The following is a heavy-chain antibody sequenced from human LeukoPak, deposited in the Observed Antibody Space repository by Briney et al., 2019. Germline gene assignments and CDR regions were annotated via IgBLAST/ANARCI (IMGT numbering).Heavy chain of an antibody. V-gene: IGHV3-48*04. CDR1: GFTFSSYA. D-gene: IGHD6-6*01. CDR3: ARGFPARRGAFDI. Sequence: GGSLRLSCAASGFTFSSYAMSWVRQAPGKALEWVSHIGRTMDTRYADSVKGRFTISRDNAKNSVYLQMSGLRAEDTAVYYCARGFPARRGAFDIWGQGTKVTVSS. J-gene: IGHJ3*02. CDR2: IGRTMDTR.